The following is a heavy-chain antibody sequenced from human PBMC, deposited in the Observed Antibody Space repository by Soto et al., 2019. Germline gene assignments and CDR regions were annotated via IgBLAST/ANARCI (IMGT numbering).Heavy chain of an antibody. V-gene: IGHV4-39*01. CDR1: GGSISGGTYY. CDR3: ATSADNWFDP. J-gene: IGHJ5*02. CDR2: IYYSGSA. D-gene: IGHD6-6*01. Sequence: SSETLSLTCTVSGGSISGGTYYWGWIRQPPGKGLEWIGSIYYSGSAYYNTSLKSRVTISIDMSKNQFSLRLTSVTAADTAVYFCATSADNWFDPWGQGTLVTVSS.